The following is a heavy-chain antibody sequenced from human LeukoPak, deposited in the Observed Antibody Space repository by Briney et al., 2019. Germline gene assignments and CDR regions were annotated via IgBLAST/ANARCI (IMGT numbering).Heavy chain of an antibody. Sequence: GGSLRLSCAAFGLPVSGNYINWVRQAPGKGLEWVSVIYSDGSPYYAASVRGRFTISRDNSKNTVYLQMNSLRAEDTAVYYCARDPSYDSGRRGAFDIWGQGTMVTVSS. V-gene: IGHV3-53*01. D-gene: IGHD3-10*01. CDR2: IYSDGSP. CDR1: GLPVSGNY. CDR3: ARDPSYDSGRRGAFDI. J-gene: IGHJ3*02.